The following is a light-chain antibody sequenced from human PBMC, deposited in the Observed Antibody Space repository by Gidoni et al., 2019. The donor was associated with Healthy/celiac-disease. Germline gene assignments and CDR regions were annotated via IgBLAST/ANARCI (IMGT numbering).Light chain of an antibody. CDR3: QQYNNWPSWT. CDR2: GAS. Sequence: EIVMTQSPATLSVSPGERATLSCRASQSVSSNLAWYQQKPGQAPRLLIYGASTRATGIPARFRGSGSGTEFTLTIRSLQSEDFAVSYCQQYNNWPSWTFGQGTKVEIK. V-gene: IGKV3-15*01. CDR1: QSVSSN. J-gene: IGKJ1*01.